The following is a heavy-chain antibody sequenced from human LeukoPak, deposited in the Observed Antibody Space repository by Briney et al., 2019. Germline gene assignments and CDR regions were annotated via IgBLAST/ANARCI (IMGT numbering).Heavy chain of an antibody. CDR3: ARLINYYGDTGYSGDAFDV. Sequence: GSLRLSCAASGFTFSSYAMSWIRQPPGKGLEWIGYIHNSGSTKYNPSLKSRLTISLDTSKNHFSLNLTSVTAADTAVYYCARLINYYGDTGYSGDAFDVWGQGTMVPVSS. CDR2: IHNSGST. D-gene: IGHD3-10*01. J-gene: IGHJ3*01. CDR1: GFTFSSYA. V-gene: IGHV4-59*08.